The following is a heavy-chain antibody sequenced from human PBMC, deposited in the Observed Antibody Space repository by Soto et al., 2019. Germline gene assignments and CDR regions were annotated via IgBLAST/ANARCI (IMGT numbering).Heavy chain of an antibody. CDR1: GFTFSNAW. J-gene: IGHJ4*02. CDR3: PPIPATAPN. CDR2: IKREIDGGTT. Sequence: GGSLRLSCIASGFTFSNAWMTWVRQAPGKGLESVGRIKREIDGGTTNYATPVKDRFTISREDSKNTLYLQMNGLKTEDTAVYYCPPIPATAPNWGPRPLVTL. D-gene: IGHD2-2*02. V-gene: IGHV3-15*01.